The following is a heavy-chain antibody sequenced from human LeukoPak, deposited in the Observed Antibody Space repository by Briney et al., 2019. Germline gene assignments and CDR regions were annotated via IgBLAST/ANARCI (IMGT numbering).Heavy chain of an antibody. J-gene: IGHJ5*02. Sequence: GGSLRLSCAASGFTVSSNYMSWVRQAPGKGLEWVSVIYSGGSTYYADSVKGRFTISRDNSKNTLYLQMNSLRAEDTAVYYCARERGMAAAGMNWFDPWGQGTLVTVSS. CDR3: ARERGMAAAGMNWFDP. CDR1: GFTVSSNY. D-gene: IGHD6-13*01. CDR2: IYSGGST. V-gene: IGHV3-53*01.